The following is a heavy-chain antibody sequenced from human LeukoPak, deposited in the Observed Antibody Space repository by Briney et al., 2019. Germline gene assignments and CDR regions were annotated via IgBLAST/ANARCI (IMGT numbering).Heavy chain of an antibody. CDR2: ISSASGSI. CDR1: GFTFSSYS. J-gene: IGHJ4*02. V-gene: IGHV3-48*01. Sequence: PGGSLRLSCAASGFTFSSYSMNWVRQAPGKGLEWVSYISSASGSIYYADSVKGRFTISRDNSKNTLYLQMNSLRAEDTAVYYCAKGGTGLDYWGQGTLVTVSS. D-gene: IGHD1-1*01. CDR3: AKGGTGLDY.